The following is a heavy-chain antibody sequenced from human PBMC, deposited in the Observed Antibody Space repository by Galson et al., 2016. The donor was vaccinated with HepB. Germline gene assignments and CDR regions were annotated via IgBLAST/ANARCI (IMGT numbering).Heavy chain of an antibody. D-gene: IGHD5-12*01. V-gene: IGHV6-1*01. CDR2: TYYRSKWYS. CDR3: ARGQGKWLRNKDYYYYGMDV. Sequence: CAISGDSVSSNSAAWNWIRQSPSRGLEWLGRTYYRSKWYSDYAVSVKSRIILIPESSKNQVSLQLKSVTPEDTAVYYCARGQGKWLRNKDYYYYGMDVWGHGTTVTVSS. J-gene: IGHJ6*02. CDR1: GDSVSSNSAA.